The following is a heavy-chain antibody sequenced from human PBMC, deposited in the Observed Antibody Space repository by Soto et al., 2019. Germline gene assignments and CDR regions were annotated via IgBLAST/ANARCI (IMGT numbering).Heavy chain of an antibody. J-gene: IGHJ4*02. CDR2: IYYSGST. CDR3: ARKALTGSAIDY. CDR1: GGSISSYY. Sequence: PSETLSLTCTVSGGSISSYYWSWIRQPPGKGLEWIGYIYYSGSTNYNPSLKSRVTISEDTSKNQFSLKLSSVTAADTAVYYCARKALTGSAIDYWGQGTLVTVSS. D-gene: IGHD1-20*01. V-gene: IGHV4-59*01.